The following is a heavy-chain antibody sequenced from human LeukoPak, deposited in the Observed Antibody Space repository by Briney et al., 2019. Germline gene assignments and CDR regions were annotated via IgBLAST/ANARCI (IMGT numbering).Heavy chain of an antibody. J-gene: IGHJ2*01. V-gene: IGHV4-39*01. CDR3: ARATVAAVGNGRDYWYFDL. Sequence: SETLSLTCTVSGGSISNRNYHWGWIRQPPGKGLEWIGSICSSGSAYYNPSLKSRVTTSIDTSKNQFSLRLTSVTAADTAFYYCARATVAAVGNGRDYWYFDLWGRGTLVAVSS. CDR2: ICSSGSA. CDR1: GGSISNRNYH. D-gene: IGHD6-13*01.